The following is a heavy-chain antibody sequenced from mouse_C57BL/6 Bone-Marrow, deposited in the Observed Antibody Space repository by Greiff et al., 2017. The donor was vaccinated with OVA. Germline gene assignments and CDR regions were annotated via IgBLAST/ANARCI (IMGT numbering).Heavy chain of an antibody. CDR2: INPNNGGT. Sequence: EVQLQQSGPELVKPGASVKISCKASGYTFTDYYMNWVKQSHGKSLEWIGDINPNNGGTSYNQKFKGKATLTVDKSSSTAYMELRSLTSEDSAVXYCARSHYYGSSFYYAMDYWGQGTSVTVSS. D-gene: IGHD1-1*01. J-gene: IGHJ4*01. CDR3: ARSHYYGSSFYYAMDY. V-gene: IGHV1-26*01. CDR1: GYTFTDYY.